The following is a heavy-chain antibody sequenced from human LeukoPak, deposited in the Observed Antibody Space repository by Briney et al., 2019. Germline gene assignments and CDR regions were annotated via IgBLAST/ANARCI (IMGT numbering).Heavy chain of an antibody. J-gene: IGHJ5*02. CDR1: GGTFSSYA. CDR3: AREWAAAGTNWFDP. CDR2: IIPIFGTA. D-gene: IGHD6-13*01. V-gene: IGHV1-69*13. Sequence: GASVKVSCKASGGTFSSYAISWVRQAPGQGLEWMGGIIPIFGTANYAQKFQGRVTITADESTSTAYMELSSLRSEDTAVYYCAREWAAAGTNWFDPWGQGTLVTVSS.